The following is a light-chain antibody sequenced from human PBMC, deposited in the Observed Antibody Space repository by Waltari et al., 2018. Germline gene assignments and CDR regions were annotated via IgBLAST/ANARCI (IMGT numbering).Light chain of an antibody. CDR3: QSYDNSLSGSGV. V-gene: IGLV1-40*01. J-gene: IGLJ1*01. CDR1: SPNIGASYD. Sequence: QSVLTQPPSVSGAPGQRVTISCTGSSPNIGASYDVHWYQHLPGPAPKRLPDNNNRRPSGVPDRFSGSKSGTSASLAITGLQTEDEADYYCQSYDNSLSGSGVFGTGTKVTVL. CDR2: NNN.